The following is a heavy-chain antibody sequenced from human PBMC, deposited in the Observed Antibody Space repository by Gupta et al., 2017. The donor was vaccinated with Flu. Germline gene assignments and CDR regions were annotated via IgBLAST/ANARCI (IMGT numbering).Heavy chain of an antibody. J-gene: IGHJ6*02. CDR3: ASEGGFVGVDFYYGMDV. CDR1: GGSFSANF. V-gene: IGHV4-34*01. CDR2: IDHSGNT. D-gene: IGHD3-16*01. Sequence: QVQLQRWGAGLLKPSETLSLTCAVSGGSFSANFWTWIRQPPGKGLEWIGEIDHSGNTTYNPSLKSRLTMSVDTSKNQFSLKLTSVTAADTAVYYCASEGGFVGVDFYYGMDVWGQGTTVTVTS.